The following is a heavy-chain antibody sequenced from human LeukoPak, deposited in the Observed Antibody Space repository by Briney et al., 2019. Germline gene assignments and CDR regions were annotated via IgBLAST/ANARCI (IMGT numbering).Heavy chain of an antibody. J-gene: IGHJ4*02. CDR1: GGSVSDYY. V-gene: IGHV4-59*02. CDR3: ARAPTWIQLWLSPFDY. D-gene: IGHD5-18*01. CDR2: IYHTGST. Sequence: SETLSLTCTISGGSVSDYYWSWIRQSPGKGLEWIGYIYHTGSTSYSPSLKSRVTISADTSQNQFSLKLSSVTAADTAVYYCARAPTWIQLWLSPFDYWGQGTLVTVSS.